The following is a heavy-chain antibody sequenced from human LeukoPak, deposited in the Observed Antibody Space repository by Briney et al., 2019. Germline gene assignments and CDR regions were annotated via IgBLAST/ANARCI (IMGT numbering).Heavy chain of an antibody. Sequence: ASVKVSCKASGYTFTGYYMHWVRQAPGQGLEWMGFIDPNNGDTNYAQKFQGRVTLTRDTSISTAYMELSSLRSDDTAVYHCATGEGGWRQGTLVTVSP. D-gene: IGHD3-16*01. CDR2: IDPNNGDT. CDR1: GYTFTGYY. V-gene: IGHV1-2*02. CDR3: ATGEGG. J-gene: IGHJ1*01.